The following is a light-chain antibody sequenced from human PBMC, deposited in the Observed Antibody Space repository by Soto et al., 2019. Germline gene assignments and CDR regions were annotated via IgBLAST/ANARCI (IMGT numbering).Light chain of an antibody. V-gene: IGKV3D-20*02. CDR1: QSVSSNF. Sequence: EIVLTQSPGTLSLSPGERATLSCRASQSVSSNFLAWYQQKPGQAPRLLIYGASNRATGIPARFSGSGSGTDFTLTISSLELEDFAVYYCQQRSNWQGATFGGGTKVDIK. J-gene: IGKJ4*01. CDR2: GAS. CDR3: QQRSNWQGAT.